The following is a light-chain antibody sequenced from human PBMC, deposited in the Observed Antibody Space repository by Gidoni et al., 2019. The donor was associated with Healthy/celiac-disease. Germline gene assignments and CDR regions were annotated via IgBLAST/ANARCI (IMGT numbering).Light chain of an antibody. J-gene: IGKJ2*01. V-gene: IGKV3-15*01. CDR1: QSVSSN. CDR2: GAS. CDR3: QQYNNWSQT. Sequence: QSVSSNLAWYQQKPGQAPRLLIYGASTRATGIPARFSGSGSGTEFTLTISSLQSEDFAVYYCQQYNNWSQTFGQGTKLEIK.